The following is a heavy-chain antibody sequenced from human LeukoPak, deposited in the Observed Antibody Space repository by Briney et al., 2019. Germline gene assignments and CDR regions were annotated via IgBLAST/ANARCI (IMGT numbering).Heavy chain of an antibody. CDR3: TSGVTIFGVVDY. Sequence: SVKVSCKASGYTFTSYAISWVRQAPGQGLEWMGGIIPIFGTANYAQKFQGRVTINADESTSTAYMELSSLRSEDTAVYYCTSGVTIFGVVDYWGQGTLVTVSS. V-gene: IGHV1-69*13. J-gene: IGHJ4*02. D-gene: IGHD3-3*01. CDR2: IIPIFGTA. CDR1: GYTFTSYA.